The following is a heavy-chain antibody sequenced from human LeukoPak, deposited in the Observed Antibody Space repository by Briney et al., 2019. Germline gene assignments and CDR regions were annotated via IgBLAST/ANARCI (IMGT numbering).Heavy chain of an antibody. V-gene: IGHV1-69*13. CDR3: AREASNYGDYVYDAFDI. J-gene: IGHJ3*02. CDR2: IIPIFGTA. Sequence: ASVKVSCKASGGTFSSYAISWVRQAPGQGLEWMGGIIPIFGTANYAQKFQGRVTITADESTSTAYMELSSLRSEDTAVYYCAREASNYGDYVYDAFDIWGQGTMVTVSS. D-gene: IGHD4-17*01. CDR1: GGTFSSYA.